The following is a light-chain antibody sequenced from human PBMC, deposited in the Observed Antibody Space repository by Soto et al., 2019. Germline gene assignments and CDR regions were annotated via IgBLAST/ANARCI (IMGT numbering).Light chain of an antibody. CDR3: QQYNIWPLWT. J-gene: IGKJ1*01. CDR2: AAS. V-gene: IGKV3-15*01. CDR1: QSVSSY. Sequence: PGERATLSCRASQSVSSYYLAWYQQKPGQPPRLLIYAASTRATDVPARFSGGGSETEFTLTISSLQSADFAVYFCQQYNIWPLWTFGQGTKVDI.